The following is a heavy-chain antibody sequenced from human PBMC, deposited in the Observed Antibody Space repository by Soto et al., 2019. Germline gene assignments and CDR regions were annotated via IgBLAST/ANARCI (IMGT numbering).Heavy chain of an antibody. J-gene: IGHJ4*02. CDR3: GKVLVGATGHTDSDS. V-gene: IGHV4-61*01. CDR2: ISVTGAM. Sequence: QVQLQESGPGLVKPSETLSLLCVVSGEAVGSGQSYWNWVRQAPGKGLEWIGQISVTGAMKNSASLKSRVTISRDTSKNQFSLKLTSVTAADTALYYCGKVLVGATGHTDSDSWGPGTLVAVSS. CDR1: GEAVGSGQSY. D-gene: IGHD2-15*01.